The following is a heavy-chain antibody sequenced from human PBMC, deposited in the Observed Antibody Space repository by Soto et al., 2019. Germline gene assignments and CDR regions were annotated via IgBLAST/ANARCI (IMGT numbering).Heavy chain of an antibody. D-gene: IGHD3-3*01. J-gene: IGHJ3*02. V-gene: IGHV3-9*01. CDR2: ISWNSGSI. CDR1: GFTFDDYA. Sequence: GGSLRLSCAASGFTFDDYAMHWVRQAPGKGLEWVSCISWNSGSIGYADSVKGRFTISRDNAKNSLYLQMNSLRAEDTALYYFASFSYYDFWSGYFPRDDAFDIWGQGTMVTVSS. CDR3: ASFSYYDFWSGYFPRDDAFDI.